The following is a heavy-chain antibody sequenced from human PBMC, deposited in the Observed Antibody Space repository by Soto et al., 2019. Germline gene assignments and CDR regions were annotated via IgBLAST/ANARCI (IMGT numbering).Heavy chain of an antibody. D-gene: IGHD3-3*01. Sequence: GSVKVSFKASGYTFTSYDINWVRQATGQGLEWMGWMNPNSGNTGYAQKFQGRVTMTRNTSISTAYMELSSLRSEDTAVYYCARFDLRITIFGVVIPHGDYYYGMDVWGQGTTVTVSS. CDR1: GYTFTSYD. CDR3: ARFDLRITIFGVVIPHGDYYYGMDV. J-gene: IGHJ6*02. V-gene: IGHV1-8*01. CDR2: MNPNSGNT.